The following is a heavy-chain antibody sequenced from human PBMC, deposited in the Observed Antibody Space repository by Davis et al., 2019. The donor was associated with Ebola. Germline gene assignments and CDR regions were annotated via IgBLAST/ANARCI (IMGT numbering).Heavy chain of an antibody. Sequence: GGSLRLSCAASGFTFDDYAMNWVRQAPGKGLEWVSYISSSSSTIYYADSVEGRFTISRDNAKNSLYLQMNSLRDEDTAVYYCARESYDYIWGSYRIFFDYWGQGTLVTVSS. CDR3: ARESYDYIWGSYRIFFDY. J-gene: IGHJ4*02. CDR2: ISSSSSTI. D-gene: IGHD3-16*02. CDR1: GFTFDDYA. V-gene: IGHV3-48*02.